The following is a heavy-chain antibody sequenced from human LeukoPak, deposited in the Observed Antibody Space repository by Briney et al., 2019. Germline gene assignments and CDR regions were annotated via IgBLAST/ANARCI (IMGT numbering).Heavy chain of an antibody. J-gene: IGHJ4*02. CDR3: ARSPFYDYGTSFDY. CDR1: GYTFTRYA. D-gene: IGHD3-16*01. Sequence: ASVKVSCKASGYTFTRYAMHWVRQAPGQRLEWMGWIDAGNGNTKYSQKFQGRVTITRDTSASTAYMELSSLRSEDTAVYYCARSPFYDYGTSFDYWGQGTLVTVSS. CDR2: IDAGNGNT. V-gene: IGHV1-3*01.